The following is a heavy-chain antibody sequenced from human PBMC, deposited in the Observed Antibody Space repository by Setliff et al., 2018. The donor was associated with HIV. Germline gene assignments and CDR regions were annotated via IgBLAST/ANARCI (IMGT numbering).Heavy chain of an antibody. Sequence: GGSLRLSCAASGFAFSGHQMSWVRQAPGKGLEWVAKIKQDGSDKYYVDSVKGRFTISRDNAKNTVYLQMNSLRAEDTAVYYCARDRGYTIVGAAEGDHWGQGSLVTVSS. CDR1: GFAFSGHQ. D-gene: IGHD1-26*01. CDR2: IKQDGSDK. J-gene: IGHJ4*02. CDR3: ARDRGYTIVGAAEGDH. V-gene: IGHV3-7*01.